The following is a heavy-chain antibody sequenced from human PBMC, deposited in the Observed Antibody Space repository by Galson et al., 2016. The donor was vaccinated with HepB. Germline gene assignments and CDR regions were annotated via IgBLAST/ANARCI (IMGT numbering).Heavy chain of an antibody. CDR1: GSTFSDSS. D-gene: IGHD6-25*01. J-gene: IGHJ4*01. CDR3: ARDRTSSAAVGY. V-gene: IGHV3-11*06. Sequence: SLKLSCAASGSTFSDSSMTWIRQAPGKGLEWVSHISPSGSEANYADSVKGRVTISRDNAKKSPYLQMSSLRAEDTAVYYCARDRTSSAAVGYWGHGTLVTVSS. CDR2: ISPSGSEA.